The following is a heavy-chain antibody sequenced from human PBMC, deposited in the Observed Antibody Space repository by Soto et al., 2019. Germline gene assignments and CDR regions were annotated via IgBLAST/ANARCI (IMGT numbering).Heavy chain of an antibody. Sequence: QVQLQESGPVLVKPSETLSLTCTVSGGSTHSYYWAWIRQPPGKGLEWMGYVYYNGDTNYNPSLKSRVTISVDASKNQFSLKLTSVTPADTAVYYCARGHGHGGSSFDFWGQGTLVTVSS. V-gene: IGHV4-59*01. D-gene: IGHD2-15*01. CDR2: VYYNGDT. CDR3: ARGHGHGGSSFDF. CDR1: GGSTHSYY. J-gene: IGHJ4*02.